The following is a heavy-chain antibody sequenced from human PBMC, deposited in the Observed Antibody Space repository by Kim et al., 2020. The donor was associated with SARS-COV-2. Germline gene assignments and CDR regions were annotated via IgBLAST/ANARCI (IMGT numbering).Heavy chain of an antibody. J-gene: IGHJ4*02. Sequence: SVKGRFTISRDNSKNTLYLQMNSLRAEDTAVYYCAKGPRQYSSFGYYFDYWGQGTLVTVSS. V-gene: IGHV3-30*02. CDR3: AKGPRQYSSFGYYFDY. D-gene: IGHD6-6*01.